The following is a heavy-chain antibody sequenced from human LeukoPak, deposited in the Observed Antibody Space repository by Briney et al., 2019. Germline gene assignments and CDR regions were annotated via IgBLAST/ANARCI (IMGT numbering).Heavy chain of an antibody. CDR1: GFTFSDDS. V-gene: IGHV3-23*01. J-gene: IGHJ4*02. CDR3: AKDLSTYYYDSSGYYPTTAY. D-gene: IGHD3-22*01. Sequence: GGSLRLSCAASGFTFSDDSMSWVRQAPGKGLEWVSAISGSGGSTYYADSVKGRFTISRDNSKNTLYLQMNSLRAEDTAVYYCAKDLSTYYYDSSGYYPTTAYWGPGTLVTVSS. CDR2: ISGSGGST.